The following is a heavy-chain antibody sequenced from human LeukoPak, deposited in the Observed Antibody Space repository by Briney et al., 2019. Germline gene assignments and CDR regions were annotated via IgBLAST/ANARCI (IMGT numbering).Heavy chain of an antibody. Sequence: GGSLRLSCAASGFTFSSYEMNWVRQAPGKGLEWVSYISSSGSTIYYADSVKGRFTISRDNAKNSLYLQMNSLRAEDTAVYYCAREGRPRWRQFLDYWGQGTLVTVSS. J-gene: IGHJ4*02. CDR1: GFTFSSYE. CDR3: AREGRPRWRQFLDY. CDR2: ISSSGSTI. V-gene: IGHV3-48*03. D-gene: IGHD5-24*01.